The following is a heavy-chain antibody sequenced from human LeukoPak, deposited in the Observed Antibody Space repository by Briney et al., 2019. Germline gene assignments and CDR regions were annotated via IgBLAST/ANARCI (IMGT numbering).Heavy chain of an antibody. CDR1: GAXISSSTYY. CDR3: ARDRKREGVRAFDV. Sequence: SETLSLTCTVSGAXISSSTYYWGWIRQPPGKGLEWIGSIYSSGITYFNPSLKSRVTISLDTSKNQFSLKLTSVTAADAAVYYCARDRKREGVRAFDVWGRGTMVTVSS. D-gene: IGHD1-14*01. J-gene: IGHJ3*01. CDR2: IYSSGIT. V-gene: IGHV4-39*07.